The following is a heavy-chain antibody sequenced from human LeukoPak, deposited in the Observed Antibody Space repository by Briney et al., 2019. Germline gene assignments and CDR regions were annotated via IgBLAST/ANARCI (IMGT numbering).Heavy chain of an antibody. D-gene: IGHD2-15*01. CDR3: ARDESLAGYCSGGSCGYFGY. CDR1: GYTFTSYG. CDR2: ISAYNGNT. V-gene: IGHV1-18*01. J-gene: IGHJ4*02. Sequence: ASVKVSCKASGYTFTSYGISWVRQASGQGLEWMGWISAYNGNTNYAQKLQGRVTMTTDTSTSTAYMELRSLRSDDTAVYYCARDESLAGYCSGGSCGYFGYWGQGTLVTVSS.